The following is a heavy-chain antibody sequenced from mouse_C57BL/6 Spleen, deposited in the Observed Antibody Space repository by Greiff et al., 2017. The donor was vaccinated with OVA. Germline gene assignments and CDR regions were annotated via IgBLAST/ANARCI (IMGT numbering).Heavy chain of an antibody. V-gene: IGHV5-6*01. D-gene: IGHD1-1*01. CDR2: ISSGGSYT. J-gene: IGHJ4*01. CDR3: ARQEGLITTVVHYYAMDY. Sequence: EVQGVESGGDLVKPGGSLKLSCAASGFTFSSYGMSWVRQTPDKRLEWVATISSGGSYTYYPDSVKGRFTISRDNAKNTLYLQMSSLKSEDTAMYYCARQEGLITTVVHYYAMDYWGQGTSVTVSS. CDR1: GFTFSSYG.